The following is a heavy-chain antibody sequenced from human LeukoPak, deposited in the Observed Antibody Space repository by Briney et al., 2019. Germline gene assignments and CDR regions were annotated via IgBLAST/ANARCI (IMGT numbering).Heavy chain of an antibody. D-gene: IGHD3-22*01. CDR2: IYRSGST. CDR3: ARRWYNYDSSGTGPTFDI. CDR1: GYSISRGYY. Sequence: SETLSLTCAVSGYSISRGYYWGWIRQPPGKGLEWIGSIYRSGSTYYNPSLKSRVTISVDTSKNQFSLKLSTVTAADTAVYYCARRWYNYDSSGTGPTFDIWGQGTMVTVSS. J-gene: IGHJ3*02. V-gene: IGHV4-38-2*01.